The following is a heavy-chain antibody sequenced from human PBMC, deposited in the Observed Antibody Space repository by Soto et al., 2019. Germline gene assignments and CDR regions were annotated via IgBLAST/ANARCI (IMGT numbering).Heavy chain of an antibody. D-gene: IGHD1-20*01. Sequence: SETLSLTCTVSGGSVSSYYWSWIRQPPGKGLEWIGYIYYRGSTYYNPSLKSRVTMTEDMSKNQYSLRVNSVTAADTAVYYCARLRQITGTMEYFDYWGQGILVTVSS. V-gene: IGHV4-59*02. CDR1: GGSVSSYY. CDR3: ARLRQITGTMEYFDY. CDR2: IYYRGST. J-gene: IGHJ4*02.